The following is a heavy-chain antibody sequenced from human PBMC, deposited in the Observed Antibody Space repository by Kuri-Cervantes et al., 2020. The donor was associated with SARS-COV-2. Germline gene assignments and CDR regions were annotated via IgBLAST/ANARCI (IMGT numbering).Heavy chain of an antibody. Sequence: ASVKVSCKASGYTFTSYGISWVGQAPGQGLEWLGWVSSYNGNTNYAQKLQGRVTMTTETSTRTAYMELSSLGSEDTAVYYCARGLYSSGWLRGGNWFDPWGQGTLVTVSS. CDR1: GYTFTSYG. V-gene: IGHV1-18*01. D-gene: IGHD6-19*01. CDR3: ARGLYSSGWLRGGNWFDP. CDR2: VSSYNGNT. J-gene: IGHJ5*02.